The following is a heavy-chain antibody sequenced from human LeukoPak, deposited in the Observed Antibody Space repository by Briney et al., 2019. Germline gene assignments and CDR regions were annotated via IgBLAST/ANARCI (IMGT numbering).Heavy chain of an antibody. D-gene: IGHD3-16*02. CDR3: ARDEYDYVWGSYRF. CDR1: GASISSYY. CDR2: IYTSGSI. V-gene: IGHV4-4*07. Sequence: SETLSLTCTVSGASISSYYWSWIRQPAGKGLEWIGRIYTSGSINYNPSLKSRVTMSVDTSKNQFSLKLSSVTAAHTAVYYCARDEYDYVWGSYRFWGQGTLVTVSS. J-gene: IGHJ4*02.